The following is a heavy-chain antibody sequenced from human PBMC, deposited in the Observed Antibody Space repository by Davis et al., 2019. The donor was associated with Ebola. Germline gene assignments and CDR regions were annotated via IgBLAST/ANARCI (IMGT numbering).Heavy chain of an antibody. V-gene: IGHV1-2*06. D-gene: IGHD2-15*01. CDR3: ARGGVYCSGGSCYYYYYGMDV. CDR1: GYTFTSYG. Sequence: ASVKVSCKASGYTFTSYGISWVRQAPGQGLEWMGRINPNSGGTNYAQKFQGRVTMTRDTSISTAYMELSRLRSDDTAVYYCARGGVYCSGGSCYYYYYGMDVWGKGTTVTVSS. CDR2: INPNSGGT. J-gene: IGHJ6*04.